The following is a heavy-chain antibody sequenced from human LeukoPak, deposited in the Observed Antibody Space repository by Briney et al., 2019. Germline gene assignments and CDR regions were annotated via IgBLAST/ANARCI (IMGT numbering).Heavy chain of an antibody. CDR2: IYYSGST. CDR3: ARVYNYYDSSGFGVYAFDI. J-gene: IGHJ3*02. CDR1: GGSISSYY. V-gene: IGHV4-59*01. Sequence: KPSETLSLTCTVSGGSISSYYWSWIRQPPGKGLEWIGYIYYSGSTNYNPSLKSRVTISVDTSKNQFSLKLSSVTAADTAVYYCARVYNYYDSSGFGVYAFDIWGQGTMVTVSS. D-gene: IGHD3-22*01.